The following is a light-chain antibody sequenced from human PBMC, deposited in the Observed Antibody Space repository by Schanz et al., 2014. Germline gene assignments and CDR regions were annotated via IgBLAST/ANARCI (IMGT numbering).Light chain of an antibody. J-gene: IGLJ2*01. CDR3: SSYAGSSTVV. CDR1: SSDVGSYNY. CDR2: DVS. Sequence: QSALTQPASVSGSPGQSITISCTGTSSDVGSYNYVSWYQQHPGKAPKLMIYDVSKRPSGVSDRFSGSNSGNAASLTVSGLQAEDEAHYYCSSYAGSSTVVFGGGTKLTVL. V-gene: IGLV2-14*03.